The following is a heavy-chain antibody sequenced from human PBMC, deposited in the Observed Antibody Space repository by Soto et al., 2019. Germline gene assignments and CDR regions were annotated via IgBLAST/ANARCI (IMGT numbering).Heavy chain of an antibody. CDR3: ATAFHYGVTHDAFDI. Sequence: SVKVSCKASGGTFSSYAISWVRQAPGQGLEWMGGIIPICGTTSYAQKFQGRVTMTRDTSTSTVYMELSSLRSEDTAVYYCATAFHYGVTHDAFDIWGQGTMVTVSS. J-gene: IGHJ3*02. V-gene: IGHV1-69*05. D-gene: IGHD4-17*01. CDR1: GGTFSSYA. CDR2: IIPICGTT.